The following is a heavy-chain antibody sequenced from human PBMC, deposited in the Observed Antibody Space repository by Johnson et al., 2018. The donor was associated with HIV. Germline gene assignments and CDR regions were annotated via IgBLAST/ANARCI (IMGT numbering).Heavy chain of an antibody. Sequence: QVQLVESGGGLVQPGGSLRLSCAASGFTFSSYAMSWVRQAPGKGLEWVAVISYDGSNKYYADSVKGRFTISRDNSKNALYLQMNSLRAEDTAVYYCARDLQQYSSCYYLPDAFDIWGQGTMVTVSS. CDR3: ARDLQQYSSCYYLPDAFDI. CDR2: ISYDGSNK. V-gene: IGHV3-30*03. D-gene: IGHD3-22*01. CDR1: GFTFSSYA. J-gene: IGHJ3*02.